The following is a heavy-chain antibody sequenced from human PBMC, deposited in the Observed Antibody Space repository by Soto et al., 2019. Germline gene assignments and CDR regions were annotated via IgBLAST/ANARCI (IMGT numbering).Heavy chain of an antibody. Sequence: GESLKISCAASGFTFSSYAMSWVRQAPGKGLEWVSAISGSGGSTYYADSVKGRFTISRDNSKNTLYLQMNSLRAEDTAVYYCAKDYGDFYPHLFDYWGQGTLVTVSS. CDR2: ISGSGGST. V-gene: IGHV3-23*01. D-gene: IGHD4-17*01. CDR3: AKDYGDFYPHLFDY. J-gene: IGHJ4*02. CDR1: GFTFSSYA.